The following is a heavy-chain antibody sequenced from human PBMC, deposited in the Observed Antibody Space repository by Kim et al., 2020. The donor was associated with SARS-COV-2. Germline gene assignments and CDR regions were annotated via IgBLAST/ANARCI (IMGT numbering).Heavy chain of an antibody. D-gene: IGHD4-4*01. CDR2: IYQSGGT. CDR1: GASISSGSYS. J-gene: IGHJ4*02. Sequence: SETLSLTCDVSGASISSGSYSWSWIRQPPGQGLEWIASIYQSGGTYYNPSLKSRVTISVDRSKNQFSLTLTSVTAADTAAYLCARGPYSDYFDYWGQGTL. V-gene: IGHV4-30-2*01. CDR3: ARGPYSDYFDY.